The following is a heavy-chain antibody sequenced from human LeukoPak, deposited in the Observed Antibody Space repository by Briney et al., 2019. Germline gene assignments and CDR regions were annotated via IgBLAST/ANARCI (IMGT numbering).Heavy chain of an antibody. J-gene: IGHJ4*02. CDR1: GYTFTSYG. Sequence: ASVKVSCTASGYTFTSYGLRWVRQAPGQGLEWMGWISAYNGNTNYAQELQGRVTMTTDTSTSTAYMELRSLRSDDTAVYYCARDLSWELLPMEYWGQGTLVTVSS. D-gene: IGHD1-26*01. V-gene: IGHV1-18*01. CDR3: ARDLSWELLPMEY. CDR2: ISAYNGNT.